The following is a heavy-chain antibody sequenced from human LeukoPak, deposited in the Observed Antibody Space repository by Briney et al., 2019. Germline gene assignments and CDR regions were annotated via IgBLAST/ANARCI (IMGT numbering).Heavy chain of an antibody. Sequence: SETLSLTCTVSGGSISYYYWSWIRQPAGKGLEWIGRIYRSGSTRYNPSLKSRVTISVDTSKNQFSLKLSSVTAADTAVYYCARSSSSGWGFRFDPWGQGTLVTVSS. D-gene: IGHD6-19*01. J-gene: IGHJ5*02. CDR3: ARSSSSGWGFRFDP. V-gene: IGHV4-4*07. CDR2: IYRSGST. CDR1: GGSISYYY.